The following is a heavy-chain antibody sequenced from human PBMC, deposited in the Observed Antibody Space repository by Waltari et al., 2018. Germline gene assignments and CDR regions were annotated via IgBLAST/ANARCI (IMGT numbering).Heavy chain of an antibody. J-gene: IGHJ6*02. D-gene: IGHD1-1*01. CDR1: GFTVSRYS. CDR3: ARETDYYYGMDV. Sequence: EVQLVESGGGLVKPGGSLRLSCAASGFTVSRYSMNWVRQAPGKGLEWGASISSSSRYIYYADSVKGRFTISRDNAKNSLYLQMNSLRAEDTAVYYCARETDYYYGMDVWGQGTTVTVSS. V-gene: IGHV3-21*01. CDR2: ISSSSRYI.